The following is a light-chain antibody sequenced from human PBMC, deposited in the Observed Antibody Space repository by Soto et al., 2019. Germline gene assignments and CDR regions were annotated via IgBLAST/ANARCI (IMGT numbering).Light chain of an antibody. J-gene: IGKJ5*01. CDR2: DAS. CDR1: QTISSN. Sequence: IVLTQSPGTLSLSPGERATLSCRANQTISSNLAWYQQKPGQAPRLLIYDASNRATGIPARFSGSGSGTEFTLTISSLQSEDFAVYYCQQYNNWPPITFGQGTRLEIK. V-gene: IGKV3-15*01. CDR3: QQYNNWPPIT.